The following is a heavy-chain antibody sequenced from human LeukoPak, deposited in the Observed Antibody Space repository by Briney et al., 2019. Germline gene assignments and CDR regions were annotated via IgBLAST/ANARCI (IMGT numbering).Heavy chain of an antibody. D-gene: IGHD2-21*01. J-gene: IGHJ4*02. V-gene: IGHV3-9*01. CDR2: ITWNRDNI. Sequence: GGSLRLSCAASGFTFDDYAMHWVRQAPGKGLEWVSGITWNRDNIGYGDSVKGRFTISRDNAKNSLYLQMNSLRAEDTAVYYCASSGMNLAYCGGDCLDFDYWGQGTLVTVSS. CDR1: GFTFDDYA. CDR3: ASSGMNLAYCGGDCLDFDY.